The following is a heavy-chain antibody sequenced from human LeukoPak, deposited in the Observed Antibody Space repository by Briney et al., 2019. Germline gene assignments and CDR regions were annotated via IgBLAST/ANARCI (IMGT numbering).Heavy chain of an antibody. CDR1: GGSISTPDYY. V-gene: IGHV4-39*01. D-gene: IGHD6-13*01. CDR3: ARRAIPAAGTFDP. CDR2: ISYTGST. Sequence: SETLSLTCSVSGGSISTPDYYWNWIRQPPGKGLEWIGRISYTGSTYYNPSLRSRVTMSVDTSKSQFSLELGSLTAADTAVYYCARRAIPAAGTFDPWGQGTLVTVSS. J-gene: IGHJ5*02.